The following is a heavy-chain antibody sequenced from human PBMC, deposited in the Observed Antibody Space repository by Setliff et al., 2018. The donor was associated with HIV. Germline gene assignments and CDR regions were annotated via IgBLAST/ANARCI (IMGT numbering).Heavy chain of an antibody. D-gene: IGHD5-18*01. CDR1: GGSIDSSDYY. CDR3: ARHNTGYSYGYDYYYYYMDV. CDR2: VYYSGST. Sequence: PSETLSLTCSVSGGSIDSSDYYWGWIRQPPGKGLEWIGTVYYSGSTYYNPSLKSRVTISVDTSKNQFSLKLSSVTAADTAVYYCARHNTGYSYGYDYYYYYMDVWGKGTTVTVSS. V-gene: IGHV4-39*01. J-gene: IGHJ6*03.